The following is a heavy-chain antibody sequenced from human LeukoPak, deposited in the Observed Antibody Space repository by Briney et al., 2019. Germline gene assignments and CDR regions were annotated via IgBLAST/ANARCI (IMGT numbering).Heavy chain of an antibody. CDR2: IKFHGHET. Sequence: TGGSLRLSCAVSGFTFSIYWMNWVRQATGEAVEWVAFIKFHGHETFYADSVGGRFTFSRDNSRNTSYLQMNSLRSEDTAVYYCAREAPICTNADCRTGFDYWGQGTLVAVSS. CDR1: GFTFSIYW. D-gene: IGHD2-8*01. J-gene: IGHJ4*02. CDR3: AREAPICTNADCRTGFDY. V-gene: IGHV3-7*01.